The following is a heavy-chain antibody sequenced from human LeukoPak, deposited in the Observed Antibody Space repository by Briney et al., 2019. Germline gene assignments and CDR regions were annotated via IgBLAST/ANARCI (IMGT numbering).Heavy chain of an antibody. Sequence: PGGSLRLSCAASGFSVGSNYMSWVRQAPGRGLQWVSSTYIAGKTFHADSVKGRFTASRNNSKNIYYLQMNSLRAEDTAIYYCTRDTKNWGQGTLVTVSS. CDR2: TYIAGKT. CDR1: GFSVGSNY. J-gene: IGHJ4*02. D-gene: IGHD1-1*01. V-gene: IGHV3-53*01. CDR3: TRDTKN.